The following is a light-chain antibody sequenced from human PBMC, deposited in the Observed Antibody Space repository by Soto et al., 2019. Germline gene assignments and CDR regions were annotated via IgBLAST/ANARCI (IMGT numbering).Light chain of an antibody. Sequence: EVVLTQSPDTLSLPPGERATLSCRASQSISSYLAWYQQKPGQAPRLLIYDASNRATGIPARFSGSGSGTDFTLTISSLEPEDFAVYYCQQRGNWPPWTFGQGTKVDI. CDR1: QSISSY. J-gene: IGKJ1*01. V-gene: IGKV3-11*01. CDR2: DAS. CDR3: QQRGNWPPWT.